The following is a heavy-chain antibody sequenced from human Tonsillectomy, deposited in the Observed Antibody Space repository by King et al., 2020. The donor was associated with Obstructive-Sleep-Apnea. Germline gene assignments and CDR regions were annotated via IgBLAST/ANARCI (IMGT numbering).Heavy chain of an antibody. V-gene: IGHV3-30*01. CDR3: AREEVGAIYFDY. D-gene: IGHD1-26*01. J-gene: IGHJ4*02. Sequence: VQLVESGGGVVQPGRSLRLSCAASGFTFRRYARHWVLQAPGKGLEWVAIISDDGSNKYYADSGKGLFTISRDNSKNTLYLQMNSLRAEDTAVYYCAREEVGAIYFDYWGQGTLVTVSS. CDR1: GFTFRRYA. CDR2: ISDDGSNK.